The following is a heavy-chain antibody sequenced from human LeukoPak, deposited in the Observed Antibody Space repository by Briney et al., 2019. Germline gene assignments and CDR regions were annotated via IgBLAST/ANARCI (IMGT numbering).Heavy chain of an antibody. J-gene: IGHJ4*02. D-gene: IGHD3-10*01. CDR3: AKRGHCYGSGSQRTYYFDY. CDR1: GYTFTGYY. Sequence: ASVKVSCKASGYTFTGYYMHWVRQAPGQGLEWMGWINPNSGGTNYAQKFQGRVTMTRDTSISTAYMELSRLRSDDTAVYYCAKRGHCYGSGSQRTYYFDYWGQGTLVTVSS. V-gene: IGHV1-2*02. CDR2: INPNSGGT.